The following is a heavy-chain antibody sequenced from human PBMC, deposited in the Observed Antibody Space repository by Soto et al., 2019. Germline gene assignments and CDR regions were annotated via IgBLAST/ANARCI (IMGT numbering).Heavy chain of an antibody. CDR1: GFTFSNYA. CDR3: AKFFVETGSNSGWPWSFHY. V-gene: IGHV3-23*01. D-gene: IGHD6-25*01. Sequence: EVQLLESGGCLVQPGRSLRLSCAASGFTFSNYAMSWVSQAPGRGLDWGSAISGSGGTTYYADSVKGRFTISKDNSKNTLFLQMNSLRDEDAAVYYCAKFFVETGSNSGWPWSFHYCGQGTQVTVS. CDR2: ISGSGGTT. J-gene: IGHJ4*02.